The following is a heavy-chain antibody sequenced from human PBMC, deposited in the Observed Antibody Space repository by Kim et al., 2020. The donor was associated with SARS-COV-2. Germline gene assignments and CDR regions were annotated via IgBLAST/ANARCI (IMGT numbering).Heavy chain of an antibody. V-gene: IGHV1-8*01. CDR3: ARRWYSSSWTYRDYYGMDV. CDR1: GYTFTSYD. D-gene: IGHD6-13*01. Sequence: ASVKVSCKASGYTFTSYDINWVRQATGQGLEWMGWMNPNSGNTGYAQKFQGRVTMTRNTSISTAYMELSSLRSEDTAVYYCARRWYSSSWTYRDYYGMDVWGQGTTVTVSS. J-gene: IGHJ6*02. CDR2: MNPNSGNT.